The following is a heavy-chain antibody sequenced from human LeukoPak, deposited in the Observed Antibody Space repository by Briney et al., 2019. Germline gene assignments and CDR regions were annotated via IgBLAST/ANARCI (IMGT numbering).Heavy chain of an antibody. CDR2: ISYDGSNK. J-gene: IGHJ4*02. D-gene: IGHD5-18*01. V-gene: IGHV3-30*04. CDR1: GFTLSSYA. CDR3: VHSYGFSYFDY. Sequence: KPGRSLRLSCAASGFTLSSYAMHWVRQAPGKGLEWVAVISYDGSNKYYADSVKGRFTISSDNSKNTLYLQMNSLRAEDTAVYYCVHSYGFSYFDYWGQGTLVTVSS.